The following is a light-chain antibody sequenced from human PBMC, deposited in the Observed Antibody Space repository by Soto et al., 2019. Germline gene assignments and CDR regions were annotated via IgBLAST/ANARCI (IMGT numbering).Light chain of an antibody. V-gene: IGLV2-14*03. CDR1: SSDIGAYKY. CDR2: DVS. CDR3: SSYTSRPTLV. J-gene: IGLJ2*01. Sequence: QSALTQPASVSGSPGQSITISCTGTSSDIGAYKYVSWYQQHPGKAPKLIIYDVSYRPSGVSQRFSGSKSANTASLTISGLQAEDEADYHCSSYTSRPTLVFGGGTKVTVL.